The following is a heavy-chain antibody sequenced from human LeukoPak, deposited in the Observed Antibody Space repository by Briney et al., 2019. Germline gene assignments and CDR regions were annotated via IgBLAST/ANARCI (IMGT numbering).Heavy chain of an antibody. CDR2: TYSGGST. CDR3: ARENGDNDAFDI. CDR1: GFTVSSNF. Sequence: GGSLRLSCAASGFTVSSNFMSWVRQAPGKGLEWVSVTYSGGSTYYADSVKGRFTISRDNSKNTLYLQMNSLRAEDTAVYYCARENGDNDAFDIWGQGTMVTVSS. V-gene: IGHV3-66*01. D-gene: IGHD4-17*01. J-gene: IGHJ3*02.